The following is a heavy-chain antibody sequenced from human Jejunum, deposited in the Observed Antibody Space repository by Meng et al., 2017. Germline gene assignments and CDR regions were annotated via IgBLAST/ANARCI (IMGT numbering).Heavy chain of an antibody. CDR1: GYSFSDYN. Sequence: ASVKVSCKASGYSFSDYNINWVRQAPGQGLEWMGWIKPYNGSTIFAQRFQGRVTMTRDNSISTGYMELTDLTFDDTDIYYCARDLSGNNYNYYFAFWGQGTPVTVSS. CDR2: IKPYNGST. D-gene: IGHD1-26*01. V-gene: IGHV1-2*02. CDR3: ARDLSGNNYNYYFAF. J-gene: IGHJ4*02.